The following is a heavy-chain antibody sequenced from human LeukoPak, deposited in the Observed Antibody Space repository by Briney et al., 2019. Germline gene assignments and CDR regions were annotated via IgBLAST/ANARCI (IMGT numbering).Heavy chain of an antibody. CDR2: INHSGST. J-gene: IGHJ6*03. CDR3: ARRRDQLLSYYMDV. CDR1: GGSFSGYY. D-gene: IGHD2-2*01. Sequence: SETLSLTCAIYGGSFSGYYWSWIRQPPGKGLEWIGEINHSGSTNYNPSLKSRVTISVDTSKNQFSLKLSSVTAADTAVYYCARRRDQLLSYYMDVWGKGTTVTVSS. V-gene: IGHV4-34*01.